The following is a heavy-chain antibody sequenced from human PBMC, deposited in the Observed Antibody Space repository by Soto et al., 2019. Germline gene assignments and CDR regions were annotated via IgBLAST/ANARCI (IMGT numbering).Heavy chain of an antibody. CDR3: ARQGGYDFWSGYPNDY. V-gene: IGHV5-51*01. Sequence: GESLKISCKGSGYSFTSYWIGWVRQMPGKGLEWMGIIYPGDSDTRYSPSFQGQVTISADKSISTAYPQWSSLKASDTAMYYCARQGGYDFWSGYPNDYWGHGTLVTVSS. D-gene: IGHD3-3*01. J-gene: IGHJ4*01. CDR1: GYSFTSYW. CDR2: IYPGDSDT.